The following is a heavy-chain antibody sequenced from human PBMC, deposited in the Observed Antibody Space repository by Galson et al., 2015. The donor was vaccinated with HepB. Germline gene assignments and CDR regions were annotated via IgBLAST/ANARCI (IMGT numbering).Heavy chain of an antibody. CDR3: ARGRGYYDSDY. Sequence: QSGAEVKKPGESLRISCKASGYTFTGYYMHWVRQAPGQGLEWMGWINPNSGGTNYAQKFQGWVTMTRGTSISTAYTELSRLRSDDTAVYYCARGRGYYDSDYWGQGTLVTVSS. CDR2: INPNSGGT. V-gene: IGHV1-2*04. CDR1: GYTFTGYY. J-gene: IGHJ4*02. D-gene: IGHD3-22*01.